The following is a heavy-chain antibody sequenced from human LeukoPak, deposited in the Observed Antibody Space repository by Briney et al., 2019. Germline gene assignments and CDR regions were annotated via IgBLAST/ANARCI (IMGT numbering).Heavy chain of an antibody. J-gene: IGHJ6*03. V-gene: IGHV4-39*01. D-gene: IGHD2-15*01. CDR1: GGSISSSSYY. CDR2: IYYSGSP. Sequence: SETLSLTCTVSGGSISSSSYYWGWIRQPPGKGLEWIGSIYYSGSPYYNPSLKSRVTISVDTSKNQFSLKLNSVTAADTAVYYCASFYCSGGSCYQYFSYYYMDVWGKGTTVTISS. CDR3: ASFYCSGGSCYQYFSYYYMDV.